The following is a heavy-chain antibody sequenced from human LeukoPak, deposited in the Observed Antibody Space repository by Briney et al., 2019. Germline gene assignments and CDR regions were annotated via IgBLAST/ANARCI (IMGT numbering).Heavy chain of an antibody. CDR3: ARERNYYDSSGYYL. CDR1: GYTFTRYY. Sequence: GASVKVSCKASGYTFTRYYMHWVRQAPGQGLEWMGWINPNSGGTNYAQKFQGRVTMTRDTSISTAYMELSRLRSDDTAVYYCARERNYYDSSGYYLWGQGTLVTVSS. V-gene: IGHV1-2*02. J-gene: IGHJ4*02. CDR2: INPNSGGT. D-gene: IGHD3-22*01.